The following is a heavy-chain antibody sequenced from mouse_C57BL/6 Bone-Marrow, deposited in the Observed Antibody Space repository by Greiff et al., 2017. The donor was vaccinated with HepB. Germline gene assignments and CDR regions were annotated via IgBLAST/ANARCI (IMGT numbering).Heavy chain of an antibody. V-gene: IGHV1-52*01. CDR3: AKGSNYGFFDY. CDR2: IDPSDSET. D-gene: IGHD2-5*01. Sequence: VQLQQPGAELVRPGSSVKPSCKASGYTFTSYWMHWVKQRPIQGLEWIGNIDPSDSETHYNQKFKDKATLTVDKSSSTAYMQLSSLTSEDSAVYYCAKGSNYGFFDYWGQGTTLTVSS. J-gene: IGHJ2*01. CDR1: GYTFTSYW.